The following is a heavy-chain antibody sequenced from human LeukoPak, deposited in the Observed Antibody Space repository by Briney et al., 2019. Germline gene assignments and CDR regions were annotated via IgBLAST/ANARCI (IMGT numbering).Heavy chain of an antibody. V-gene: IGHV3-23*01. J-gene: IGHJ5*02. D-gene: IGHD2-2*01. CDR1: GFTFSSYA. CDR2: ISGSGGST. CDR3: ASDKGKGYCSSTSCFSGEFDP. Sequence: GGSLRLSCAASGFTFSSYAMSWVRQAPGKRLEWVSAISGSGGSTYYADSVKGRFTISRDNSKNTLYLQMNSLRAEDTAVYYCASDKGKGYCSSTSCFSGEFDPWGQGTLVTVSS.